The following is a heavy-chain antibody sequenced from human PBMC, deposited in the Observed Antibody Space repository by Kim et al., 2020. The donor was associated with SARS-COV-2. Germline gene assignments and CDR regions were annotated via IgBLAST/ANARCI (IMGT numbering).Heavy chain of an antibody. Sequence: EDAESVKGRFTISRDDSKSIAYLKMNSLKTGDTVVYYCTGDSRPGGFDPWGQGTLVTVSS. J-gene: IGHJ5*02. V-gene: IGHV3-49*02. CDR3: TGDSRPGGFDP. D-gene: IGHD1-26*01.